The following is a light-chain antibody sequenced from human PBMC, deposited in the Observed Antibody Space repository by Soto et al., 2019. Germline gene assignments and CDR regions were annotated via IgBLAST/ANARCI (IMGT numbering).Light chain of an antibody. J-gene: IGKJ3*01. CDR1: QSVSSSY. Sequence: EIVLTQSPCTLSLSPGERATLSCRASQSVSSSYLSWYQQKPGQAPRLLIYGASSRATGIPDRFSGSGSGTDFTITISRLEPEDFSVYYCQQYGSSHPFTFGPGTKVDIK. CDR3: QQYGSSHPFT. V-gene: IGKV3-20*01. CDR2: GAS.